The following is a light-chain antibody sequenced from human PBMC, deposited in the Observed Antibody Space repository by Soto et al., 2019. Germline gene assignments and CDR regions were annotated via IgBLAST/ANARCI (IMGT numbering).Light chain of an antibody. CDR2: RSD. CDR1: SSNIGANY. Sequence: QPVLTQAPSVSGTPGQRVTISCSGSSSNIGANYVCWYQQLPRTAPKLLIYRSDQRPSGVPDRLSGANSGTSASLAISGRRSDDEADYYCASWDDSLNGWVFGGGTQLTVL. J-gene: IGLJ3*02. V-gene: IGLV1-47*01. CDR3: ASWDDSLNGWV.